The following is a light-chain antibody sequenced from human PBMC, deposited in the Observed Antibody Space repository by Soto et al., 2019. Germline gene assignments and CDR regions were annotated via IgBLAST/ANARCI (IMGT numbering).Light chain of an antibody. Sequence: QAASVSGSPGQSITISCTGTSSDVGSYNLVSWYQQHPGKAPKLMIYEVSKRPSGVSNRFSGSKSGNTASLTISGLQAEDEADYYCCSYAGSSTFRVVFGGGTKLTVL. CDR1: SSDVGSYNL. J-gene: IGLJ2*01. CDR2: EVS. CDR3: CSYAGSSTFRVV. V-gene: IGLV2-23*02.